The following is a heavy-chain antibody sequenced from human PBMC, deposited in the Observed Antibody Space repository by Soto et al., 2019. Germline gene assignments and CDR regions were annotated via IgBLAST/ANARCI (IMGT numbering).Heavy chain of an antibody. D-gene: IGHD3-22*01. CDR3: ARDQGYYASSGYFDY. CDR1: GGFIDIPYH. V-gene: IGHV4-39*02. CDR2: IDDGGKV. Sequence: PAETRSLTCAVSGGFIDIPYHWGCIPHPPGKGLEWIGSIDDGGKVYYNPSPTGRVTLFVDTSKNRFSLNSLRADDTAVYYCARDQGYYASSGYFDYWGQGTLVTLSS. J-gene: IGHJ4*02.